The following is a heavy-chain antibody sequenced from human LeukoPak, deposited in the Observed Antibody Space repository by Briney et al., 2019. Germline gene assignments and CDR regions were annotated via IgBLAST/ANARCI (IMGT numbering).Heavy chain of an antibody. CDR2: ISSSSSYI. Sequence: GGSLRLSCAASGFTFSSYSMNWVRQAPGKGLEWVSSISSSSSYIYYADSVKGRFTISRDNAKNSLYLQMNSLRAEDTAVYYCARLAMAGTGGFDIWGQGTMVTVSS. J-gene: IGHJ3*02. CDR3: ARLAMAGTGGFDI. CDR1: GFTFSSYS. D-gene: IGHD6-19*01. V-gene: IGHV3-21*01.